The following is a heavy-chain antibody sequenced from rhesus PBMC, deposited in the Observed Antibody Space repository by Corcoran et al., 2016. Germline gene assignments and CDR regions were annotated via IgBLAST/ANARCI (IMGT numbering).Heavy chain of an antibody. J-gene: IGHJ2*01. Sequence: QVQLQESGPGLVKPSETLYLTCPFSGGLISRKYWCWIRPAPGSGPGWIGRIYGSGGSTNYNPSLKSRFTISTDTSKNQFSLKLSSVTAADTAVYYCARIGYSSGWYWYFDIWGPGTPITISS. D-gene: IGHD6-31*01. CDR3: ARIGYSSGWYWYFDI. CDR1: GGLISRKY. CDR2: IYGSGGST. V-gene: IGHV4-160*01.